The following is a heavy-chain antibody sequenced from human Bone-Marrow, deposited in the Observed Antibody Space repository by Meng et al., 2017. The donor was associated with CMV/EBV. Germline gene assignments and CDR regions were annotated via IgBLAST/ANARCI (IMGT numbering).Heavy chain of an antibody. CDR3: ARVALLDIAVDY. J-gene: IGHJ4*02. CDR1: GCAVSSNY. D-gene: IGHD6-19*01. Sequence: CAASGCAVSSNYMSWVRQAPGKGLEWVSIVYSGDTTYYADSVKGRFTISRDNSKNTLYLQMSSLRTEDTAVYYCARVALLDIAVDYWGQGTLVTVSS. CDR2: VYSGDTT. V-gene: IGHV3-66*01.